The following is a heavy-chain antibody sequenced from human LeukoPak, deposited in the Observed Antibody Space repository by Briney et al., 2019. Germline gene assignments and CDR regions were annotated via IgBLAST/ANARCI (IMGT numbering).Heavy chain of an antibody. D-gene: IGHD2-2*02. J-gene: IGHJ6*03. V-gene: IGHV4-4*07. CDR3: ARHVRYCSSTSCYTDYYYYMDV. CDR2: IYTSGST. CDR1: GGSFSGYF. Sequence: PSETLSLTCSVSGGSFSGYFWSWIRQPAGKGLEWIGRIYTSGSTNYNPSLKSRVTISVDTSKNQFSLKLSPVTAADTAVYYCARHVRYCSSTSCYTDYYYYMDVWGKGTTVTVSS.